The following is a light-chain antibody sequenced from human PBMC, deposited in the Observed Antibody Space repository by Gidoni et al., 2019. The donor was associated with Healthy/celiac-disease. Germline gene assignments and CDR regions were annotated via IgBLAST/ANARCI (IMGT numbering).Light chain of an antibody. J-gene: IGKJ1*01. CDR3: QQYNNWWT. V-gene: IGKV3-15*01. CDR1: QSVSSN. Sequence: EIVMTQSPATLSVSPGDRATLSCRASQSVSSNLAWYQQKPGQAPRLLIYGVSTRATGIPARFSGSGSGTEFTLTISSLQSEDFAVYYCQQYNNWWTFGQGTKVEIK. CDR2: GVS.